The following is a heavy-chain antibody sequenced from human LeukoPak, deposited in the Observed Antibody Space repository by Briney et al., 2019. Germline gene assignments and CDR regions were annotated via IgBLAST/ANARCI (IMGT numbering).Heavy chain of an antibody. CDR1: GGSFSGYY. D-gene: IGHD6-13*01. Sequence: PSETLSLTCAVYGGSFSGYYWSWIRQPPGKGLEWIGEINHSGSTNYNPSLKSRVTISVDTSKNQFSLKLSSVTAADTAVYYCARGFWIAAAPTDWGQGTLVPVSS. CDR3: ARGFWIAAAPTD. V-gene: IGHV4-34*01. J-gene: IGHJ4*02. CDR2: INHSGST.